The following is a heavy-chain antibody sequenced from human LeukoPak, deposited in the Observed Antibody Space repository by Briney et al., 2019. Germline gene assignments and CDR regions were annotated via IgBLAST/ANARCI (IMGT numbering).Heavy chain of an antibody. CDR3: AKGRDYDILTGYYNNWFDP. Sequence: GALRLSCAASGFTFSSYVMSWVCQAPGKGLEWVSFISGSGGSTYYADSVKGRFTSSRDNSKNTLYLQMNSLRAEDTAVYYCAKGRDYDILTGYYNNWFDPWGQGTLVTVSS. CDR2: ISGSGGST. J-gene: IGHJ5*02. D-gene: IGHD3-9*01. CDR1: GFTFSSYV. V-gene: IGHV3-23*01.